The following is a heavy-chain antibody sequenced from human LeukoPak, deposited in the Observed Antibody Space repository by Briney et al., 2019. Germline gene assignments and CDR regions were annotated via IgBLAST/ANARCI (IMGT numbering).Heavy chain of an antibody. Sequence: HPGGSLRLSCAASGFTFSQHYMDWVRQAPGKGLEWVGRSRDRDNNYSTEYAASVKGRFTISRDASKNLLYLQMSSLKTEDTALYYCARDPSGWYKIAYWYLDLWGRGTLVTVSS. CDR1: GFTFSQHY. V-gene: IGHV3-72*01. D-gene: IGHD6-19*01. CDR2: SRDRDNNYST. CDR3: ARDPSGWYKIAYWYLDL. J-gene: IGHJ2*01.